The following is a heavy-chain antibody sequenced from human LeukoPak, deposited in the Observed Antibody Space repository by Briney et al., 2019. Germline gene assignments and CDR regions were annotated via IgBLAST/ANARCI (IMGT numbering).Heavy chain of an antibody. CDR3: ARGHCSSTSCYSVHYYYYGMDV. D-gene: IGHD2-2*02. Sequence: PSETLSLTCAVYGGSFSGYYWSWIRQPPGKGLEWIGKINHSGSTNYNPSLKSRVTISVDTSKNQFSLKLSSVTAADTAVYYCARGHCSSTSCYSVHYYYYGMDVWGQGTTVTVSS. CDR2: INHSGST. V-gene: IGHV4-34*01. CDR1: GGSFSGYY. J-gene: IGHJ6*02.